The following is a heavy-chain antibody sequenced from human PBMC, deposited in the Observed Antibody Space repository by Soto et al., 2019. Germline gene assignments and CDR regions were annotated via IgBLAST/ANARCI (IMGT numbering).Heavy chain of an antibody. D-gene: IGHD1-26*01. J-gene: IGHJ5*02. V-gene: IGHV1-18*01. CDR1: GYNFNSYT. CDR2: ISAYNGNT. CDR3: ARGVGALGHWFDP. Sequence: ASVKVSCKASGYNFNSYTISWVRQAPGQGLEWMGRISAYNGNTNYAQKLQGRVTMTTDTSTSTAYMELRSLRSDDTAVYHCARGVGALGHWFDPWGQGTLVTVSS.